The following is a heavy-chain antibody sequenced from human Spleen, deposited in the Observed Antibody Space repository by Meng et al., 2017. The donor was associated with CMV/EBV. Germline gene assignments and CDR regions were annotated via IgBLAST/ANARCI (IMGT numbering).Heavy chain of an antibody. CDR2: IIPILGLT. CDR1: GGAFSKSA. V-gene: IGHV1-69*10. CDR3: AKDRGDYGGNSYHYYYGMDV. J-gene: IGHJ6*02. D-gene: IGHD4-23*01. Sequence: SVKVSCKASGGAFSKSAISWVRQAPGQGLEYIGGIIPILGLTNYAQKFQVRVTITADKSTSTVNMELSSLRSEDTAVYYCAKDRGDYGGNSYHYYYGMDVWGQGTTVTVSS.